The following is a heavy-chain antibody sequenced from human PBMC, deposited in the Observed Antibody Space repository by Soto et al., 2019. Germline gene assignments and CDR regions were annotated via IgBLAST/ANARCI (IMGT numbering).Heavy chain of an antibody. CDR2: TYYSGST. J-gene: IGHJ6*02. CDR1: GGSISSGDNY. D-gene: IGHD3-3*01. V-gene: IGHV4-30-4*01. CDR3: AREAGYDFWSGYSHIPPV. Sequence: QVQLQESGPGLVKPSQTLSLTCTVSGGSISSGDNYWSWIRQPPGKGLEWIGYTYYSGSTYYNPSLKSRVTISVDTSKNQFSLKLSSVTAADTAVYYCAREAGYDFWSGYSHIPPVWGQGTTVTVSS.